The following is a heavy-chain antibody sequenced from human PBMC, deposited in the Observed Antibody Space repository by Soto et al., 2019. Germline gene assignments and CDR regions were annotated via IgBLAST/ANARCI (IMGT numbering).Heavy chain of an antibody. D-gene: IGHD1-1*01. Sequence: EVQLVESGGGLVKPGGSLRLSCVGSGFIFSSFTMTWVLQAPGMGLQYLASISKSSSLIYYADSVRGRFIISRDNSKDSVFLQMYSLRAEDTAMYYCVRGDDRVDWGQGTLVTVSS. V-gene: IGHV3-21*01. CDR2: ISKSSSLI. CDR3: VRGDDRVD. CDR1: GFIFSSFT. J-gene: IGHJ4*02.